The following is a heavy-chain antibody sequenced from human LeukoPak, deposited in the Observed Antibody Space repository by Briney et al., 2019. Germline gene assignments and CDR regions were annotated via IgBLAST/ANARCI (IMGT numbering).Heavy chain of an antibody. J-gene: IGHJ6*03. CDR1: GGSISSGGYY. CDR2: IYHSGST. CDR3: ARDWRKSDYYYYMDV. Sequence: SETLSLTCTVSGGSISSGGYYWSWIRQPPGKGLEWIGYIYHSGSTYYNPSLKSRVTISVDRSKNQFSLKLSSVTAADTAVYYCARDWRKSDYYYYMDVWGKGTTVTVSS. V-gene: IGHV4-30-2*01.